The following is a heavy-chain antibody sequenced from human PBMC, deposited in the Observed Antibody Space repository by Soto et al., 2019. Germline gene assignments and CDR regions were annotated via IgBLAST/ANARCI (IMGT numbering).Heavy chain of an antibody. J-gene: IGHJ4*02. Sequence: SETLSLTCTVSGDSMSSGAYYWNWVRQHPGKGLEWIGYIYHTGSTSYNPSLKSRGTISVDTSKNQFSLKLSSVTAADTAVYYCARGVGYYDSSVVFDYWGQGTLVTVSS. CDR1: GDSMSSGAYY. CDR2: IYHTGST. CDR3: ARGVGYYDSSVVFDY. D-gene: IGHD3-22*01. V-gene: IGHV4-30-4*08.